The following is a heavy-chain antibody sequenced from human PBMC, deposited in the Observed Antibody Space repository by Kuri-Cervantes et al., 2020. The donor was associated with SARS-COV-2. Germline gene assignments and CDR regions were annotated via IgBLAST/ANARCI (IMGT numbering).Heavy chain of an antibody. J-gene: IGHJ4*02. CDR1: GFTFSNAW. D-gene: IGHD6-13*01. CDR2: NKSKTDGGTT. Sequence: GGSLRLPCAASGFTFSNAWLSWVRQAPGKGLEWVGRNKSKTDGGTTDYAAPVKGRFTITRDDSKNTLYLQMNSLKTEDTAVYYYTTTEPVGSSGYLSDFDYWGQGTLVTVSS. V-gene: IGHV3-15*01. CDR3: TTTEPVGSSGYLSDFDY.